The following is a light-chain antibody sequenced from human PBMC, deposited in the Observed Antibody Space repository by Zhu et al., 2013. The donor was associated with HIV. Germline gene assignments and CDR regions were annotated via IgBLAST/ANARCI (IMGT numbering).Light chain of an antibody. CDR2: DDS. CDR3: QVWDSSSDLVV. Sequence: SSELTQDPAVSVALGQTVRITCQGDSLRSYYASWYQQKPGQAPVLVVYDDSDRPSGIPERFSGSNSENTATLTISRVEAGDEADYYCQVWDSSSDLVVFGGGTKLTVL. J-gene: IGLJ2*01. V-gene: IGLV3-21*02. CDR1: SLRSYY.